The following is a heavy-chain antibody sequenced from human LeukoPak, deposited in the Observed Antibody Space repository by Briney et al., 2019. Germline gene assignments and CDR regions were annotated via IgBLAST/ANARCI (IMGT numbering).Heavy chain of an antibody. D-gene: IGHD3-16*01. CDR3: VREYHGGYFDF. CDR1: RYIFTSYY. J-gene: IGHJ4*02. V-gene: IGHV1-46*03. CDR2: VYPSAGTS. Sequence: ASVKVSCKASRYIFTSYYMHWVRQAPGQGLEWLGVVYPSAGTSDPAQRFRARITLSDDTSTSTAYMELRSLKSEDTAIYFCVREYHGGYFDFWGQGTLVTVSS.